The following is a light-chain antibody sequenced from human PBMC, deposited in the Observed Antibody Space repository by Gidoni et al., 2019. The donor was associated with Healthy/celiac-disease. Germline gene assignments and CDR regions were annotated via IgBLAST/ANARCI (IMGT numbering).Light chain of an antibody. V-gene: IGKV3-20*01. CDR2: GAS. Sequence: EMVLTQSPGTRSLSPGERATLSCRASQSVSSSYLAWYQQKPGQAPRLLIYGASSRATSIPDRFGGSGSGTDFTLTISRLEHDDVAEYCCQQNGSSMTFGQGTKLEIK. CDR1: QSVSSSY. J-gene: IGKJ2*01. CDR3: QQNGSSMT.